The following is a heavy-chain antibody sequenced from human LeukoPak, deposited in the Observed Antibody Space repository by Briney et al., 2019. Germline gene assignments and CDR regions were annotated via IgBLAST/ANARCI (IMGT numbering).Heavy chain of an antibody. Sequence: GGSLRLSCAASGFTFSSYEMNWVRQAPGKGLEWVSYISSSGSTIYYADSVKGRFTISRDNAKNSLYLQMNSLRAEDTAVYYCARGALRYSRGAFDIWGRGTLVTVSS. D-gene: IGHD3-9*01. CDR2: ISSSGSTI. V-gene: IGHV3-48*03. J-gene: IGHJ2*01. CDR1: GFTFSSYE. CDR3: ARGALRYSRGAFDI.